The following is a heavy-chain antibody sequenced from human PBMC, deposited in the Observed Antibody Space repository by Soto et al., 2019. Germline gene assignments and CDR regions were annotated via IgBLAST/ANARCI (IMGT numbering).Heavy chain of an antibody. Sequence: QVQLVQSGAEVKKPGSSVKVSCTASGGTLSRSAISWVRQAPGQGLEWMGGISPIFGPAIYAQKFRGRVSIIADESTRTAYMEMSSLRSEDTAVYYCGTGSSWTKVESWGQGTLVTVSS. CDR3: GTGSSWTKVES. V-gene: IGHV1-69*19. CDR1: GGTLSRSA. D-gene: IGHD6-13*01. CDR2: ISPIFGPA. J-gene: IGHJ1*01.